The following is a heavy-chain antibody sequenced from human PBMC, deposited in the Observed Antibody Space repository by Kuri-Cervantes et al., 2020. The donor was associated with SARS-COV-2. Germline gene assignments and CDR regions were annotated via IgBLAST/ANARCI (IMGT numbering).Heavy chain of an antibody. J-gene: IGHJ6*02. D-gene: IGHD3-16*02. CDR2: IYTSGST. CDR3: ARGVIVTGPNDYYYYYGMDV. CDR1: GGSISSYY. Sequence: SETLSLTSTVSGGSISSYYWSWIRQPAGKGLEWIGRIYTSGSTNYNPSLKSRVTMSVDTSKNQFSLKLSSVTAADTAVYYCARGVIVTGPNDYYYYYGMDVWGQGTTVTVSS. V-gene: IGHV4-4*07.